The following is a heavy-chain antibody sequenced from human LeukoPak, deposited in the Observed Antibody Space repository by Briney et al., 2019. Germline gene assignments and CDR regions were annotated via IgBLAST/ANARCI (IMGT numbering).Heavy chain of an antibody. CDR2: LYDSGNT. CDR1: GGSISDYN. CDR3: ARDGGSNWNHEYFYIDV. Sequence: PSESLSLICSVSGGSISDYNWNWIRQSAGKGLEWIGRLYDSGNTNYNPSLESRVMMSVDMSTNQFSLKLTSVSAADTAVYYCARDGGSNWNHEYFYIDVWGKGTTVTVSS. D-gene: IGHD1-20*01. V-gene: IGHV4-4*07. J-gene: IGHJ6*03.